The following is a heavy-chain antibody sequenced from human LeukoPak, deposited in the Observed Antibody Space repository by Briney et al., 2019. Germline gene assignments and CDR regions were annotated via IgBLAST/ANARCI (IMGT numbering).Heavy chain of an antibody. CDR3: AREVAYGGYFDY. V-gene: IGHV4-34*01. CDR2: INHSGST. CDR1: GGSFSGYY. D-gene: IGHD3-10*01. J-gene: IGHJ4*02. Sequence: SETLSLTCAVYGGSFSGYYWSWIRQPPGKGLEWIGEINHSGSTNYNPSLKSRVTISIDTSKNQFSLKLSSVTAADTAVYYCAREVAYGGYFDYWGQGTLDTVSS.